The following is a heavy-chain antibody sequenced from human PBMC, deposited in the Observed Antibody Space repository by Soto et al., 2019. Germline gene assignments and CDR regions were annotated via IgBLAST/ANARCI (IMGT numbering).Heavy chain of an antibody. V-gene: IGHV4-34*01. CDR3: ATSYFDFWSGYYRGYYFDY. J-gene: IGHJ4*02. CDR1: GGSFTGYY. CDR2: INHRGST. D-gene: IGHD3-3*01. Sequence: QVHLQQWGAGLLKPSETLSLTCAVYGGSFTGYYWSWIRQPPGKGLEWIGEINHRGSTNYNPSLRSGVTISVHTSKNQFSLKLNSVTSADTAVHYCATSYFDFWSGYYRGYYFDYWGQGTLVTVFS.